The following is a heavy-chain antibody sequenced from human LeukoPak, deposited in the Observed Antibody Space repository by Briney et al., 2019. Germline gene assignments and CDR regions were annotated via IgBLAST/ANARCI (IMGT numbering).Heavy chain of an antibody. V-gene: IGHV1-8*01. CDR2: MTPNNGNR. Sequence: ASVKVSCKASGYSFTSYDIHRVRQAPGQGLEWMGWMTPNNGNRGHAQKFQGRVTLTRDTSTGTAYMELSSLTSADTAIYFCAREGGQAAELDNWGQGTQVTVSS. D-gene: IGHD6-25*01. CDR1: GYSFTSYD. J-gene: IGHJ4*02. CDR3: AREGGQAAELDN.